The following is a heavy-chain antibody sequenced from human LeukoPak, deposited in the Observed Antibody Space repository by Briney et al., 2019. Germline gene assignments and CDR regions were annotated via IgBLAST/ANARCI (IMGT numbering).Heavy chain of an antibody. CDR3: AREITCSSTSCYAWDY. CDR1: GGSISSGDYY. D-gene: IGHD2-2*01. J-gene: IGHJ4*02. V-gene: IGHV4-30-4*01. Sequence: PSETLSLTCTVSGGSISSGDYYWSWIRQPPGKGLEWIGYIYYSGSTYYNPSLKSRVTTSVDTSKNQFSLKLSSVTAADTAVYYCAREITCSSTSCYAWDYWGQGTLVTVSS. CDR2: IYYSGST.